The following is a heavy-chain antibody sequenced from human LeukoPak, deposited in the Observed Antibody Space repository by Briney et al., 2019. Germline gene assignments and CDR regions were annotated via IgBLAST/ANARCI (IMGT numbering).Heavy chain of an antibody. J-gene: IGHJ4*02. D-gene: IGHD1-1*01. V-gene: IGHV4-39*07. Sequence: SETRSLTCAVSGGSISSSSYYWGWIRQPPGKGLEWIANIYHSGTTFSNPTLTGRVTMSLDTSQNHFSLRLFSVSAADTAVYYCARLNEGEQNFDYWGLGTLVTVSS. CDR2: IYHSGTT. CDR1: GGSISSSSYY. CDR3: ARLNEGEQNFDY.